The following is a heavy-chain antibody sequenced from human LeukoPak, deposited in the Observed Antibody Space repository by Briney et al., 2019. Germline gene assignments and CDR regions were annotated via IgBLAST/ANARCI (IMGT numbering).Heavy chain of an antibody. Sequence: GGSLRRSCAASGFTFNSTWMHWVRQAPGKGLVWVSRISSDGSSTNYADSVKGRFTISRDNAKNTLYLQMNSLRAEDTAVYYCARDGLREFDYWGQGTLVTVSS. CDR1: GFTFNSTW. V-gene: IGHV3-74*01. D-gene: IGHD5-12*01. CDR3: ARDGLREFDY. J-gene: IGHJ4*02. CDR2: ISSDGSST.